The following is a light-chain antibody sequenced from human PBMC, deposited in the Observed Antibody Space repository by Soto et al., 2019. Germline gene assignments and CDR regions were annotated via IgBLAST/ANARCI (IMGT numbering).Light chain of an antibody. V-gene: IGLV1-44*01. Sequence: QSVLTQPPSASGTPGQRVTISCSGSSSNIGSNTVNWYQQLPGTAPKLLIYNNNQRPSGVPDRFSGSKSGTSASLAISGLQSEDEVDYYWAAWDDSLNGLVFGTGTKLNVL. CDR3: AAWDDSLNGLV. CDR2: NNN. CDR1: SSNIGSNT. J-gene: IGLJ1*01.